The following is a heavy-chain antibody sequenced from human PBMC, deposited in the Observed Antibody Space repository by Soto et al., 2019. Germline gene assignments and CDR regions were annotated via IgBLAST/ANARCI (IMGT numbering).Heavy chain of an antibody. D-gene: IGHD2-21*02. J-gene: IGHJ4*02. Sequence: EVDVVETGGALIQPGGSLRLSCAVSGFSVTASHMSWVRQAPGKGLEWVSAIYSGGSTYEADSVKGRFTISRDISKNTLFLQMNSLRVDDTAVYYCARDPLGCDGDGGGFWGQGTLVTVSS. CDR3: ARDPLGCDGDGGGF. V-gene: IGHV3-53*02. CDR1: GFSVTASH. CDR2: IYSGGST.